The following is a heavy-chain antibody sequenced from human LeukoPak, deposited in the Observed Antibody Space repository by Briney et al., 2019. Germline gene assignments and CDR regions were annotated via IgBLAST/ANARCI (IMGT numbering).Heavy chain of an antibody. CDR1: GFTFSSYS. CDR2: ISSTSRSI. CDR3: AREGYGDYYFDY. V-gene: IGHV3-21*01. D-gene: IGHD4-17*01. J-gene: IGHJ4*02. Sequence: GGSLRLSCAASGFTFSSYSMSWVRQAPGKGLEWVSSISSTSRSISYADSLEGQFTISRDNARNSLYLQMNNLRVEDTAVYYCAREGYGDYYFDYWGQGTLVTVSS.